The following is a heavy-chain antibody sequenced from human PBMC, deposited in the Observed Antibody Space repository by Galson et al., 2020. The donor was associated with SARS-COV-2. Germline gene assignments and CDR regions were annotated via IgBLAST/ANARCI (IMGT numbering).Heavy chain of an antibody. D-gene: IGHD5-12*01. CDR2: ISSSGGAT. Sequence: GGSLRLSCAASGFSISNYAMSWVRQAPGKGLEWVSGISSSGGATDYADSVKGRFIISRDNSKGTLYLQMNSLRAGDSAVYHCAKNISPYYYYMDVWGKGTTVTVSS. CDR1: GFSISNYA. V-gene: IGHV3-23*01. CDR3: AKNISPYYYYMDV. J-gene: IGHJ6*03.